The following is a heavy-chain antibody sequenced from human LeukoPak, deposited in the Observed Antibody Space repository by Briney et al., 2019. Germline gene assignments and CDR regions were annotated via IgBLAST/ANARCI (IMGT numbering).Heavy chain of an antibody. J-gene: IGHJ4*02. Sequence: GASVKVSCKASGYTFTSYDINWVRQATGQGLEWMGWMNPNSGNTGYAQKFQGRVTMTRNTSISTAYMELSSLRSEDTAVYYCARSLASGYYLGYWGQGTLVTVSP. V-gene: IGHV1-8*01. CDR2: MNPNSGNT. D-gene: IGHD3-22*01. CDR3: ARSLASGYYLGY. CDR1: GYTFTSYD.